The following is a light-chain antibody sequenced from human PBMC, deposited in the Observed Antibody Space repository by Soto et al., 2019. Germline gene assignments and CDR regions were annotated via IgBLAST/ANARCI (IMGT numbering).Light chain of an antibody. CDR3: QQADSFPFT. Sequence: DIQLTQSPSSVSASVGDRVTITCRASQDIGTWLAWYQQKPGKAPKLLIYVASNLQSGVPSRFSGAGSGTDFNRTITSLQPEDFAPYLCQQADSFPFTFAPGTKVDFK. CDR1: QDIGTW. V-gene: IGKV1-12*01. CDR2: VAS. J-gene: IGKJ3*01.